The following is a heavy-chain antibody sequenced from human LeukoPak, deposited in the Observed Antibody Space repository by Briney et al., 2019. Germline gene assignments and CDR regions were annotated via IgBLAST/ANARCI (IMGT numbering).Heavy chain of an antibody. D-gene: IGHD6-19*01. CDR2: ISAYNGNT. J-gene: IGHJ4*02. Sequence: ASVKVSCKASGYTFTSYGISWVRQAPGQGLEWMGWISAYNGNTNYAQKFQGRVTITRNTSISTAYMELSSLRSEDTAVYYCARAFSGWWGFDYWGQGTLVTVSS. CDR1: GYTFTSYG. CDR3: ARAFSGWWGFDY. V-gene: IGHV1-18*01.